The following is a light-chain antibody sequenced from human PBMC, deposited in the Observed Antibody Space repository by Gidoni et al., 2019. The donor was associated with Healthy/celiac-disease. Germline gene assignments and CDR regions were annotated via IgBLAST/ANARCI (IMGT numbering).Light chain of an antibody. V-gene: IGLV1-40*01. CDR2: GNS. CDR3: QSYDSSLSGPYV. J-gene: IGLJ1*01. CDR1: SSNIGAGYD. Sequence: QSVLTQPPSVSGAPGQRVPLSCTGSSSNIGAGYDVHWYQQLPGTAPKLLIYGNSNRPSGVPDRFSGSKSGTSASLAITGLQAEDEADYYCQSYDSSLSGPYVFGTGTKVTVL.